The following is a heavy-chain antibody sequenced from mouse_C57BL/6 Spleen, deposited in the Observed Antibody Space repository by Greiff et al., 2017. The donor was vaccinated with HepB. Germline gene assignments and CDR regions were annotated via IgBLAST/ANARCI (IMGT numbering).Heavy chain of an antibody. V-gene: IGHV7-3*01. Sequence: DVKLVESGGGLVQPGGSLSLSCAASGFTFTDYYMSWVRQPPGKALEWLGFIRNKANGYTTEYSASVNGRFTISRDNSQSILYLQMNALRAEDSATYYCARYGDYDDWFAYWGQGTLVTVSA. J-gene: IGHJ3*01. CDR2: IRNKANGYTT. D-gene: IGHD2-4*01. CDR3: ARYGDYDDWFAY. CDR1: GFTFTDYY.